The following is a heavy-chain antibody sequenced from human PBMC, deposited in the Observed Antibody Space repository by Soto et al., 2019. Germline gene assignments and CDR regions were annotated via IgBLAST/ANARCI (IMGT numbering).Heavy chain of an antibody. J-gene: IGHJ4*02. CDR3: ARDLTGTYDY. Sequence: SETLSLTCTVSGGSVSSGSYYWSWIRQPPGKGLGWIGYIYYSGSTNYNPSLKSRVTISVDTSKNQFSLKLSSVTAADTAVYYCARDLTGTYDYWGQGTLVTVSS. CDR2: IYYSGST. V-gene: IGHV4-61*01. D-gene: IGHD1-20*01. CDR1: GGSVSSGSYY.